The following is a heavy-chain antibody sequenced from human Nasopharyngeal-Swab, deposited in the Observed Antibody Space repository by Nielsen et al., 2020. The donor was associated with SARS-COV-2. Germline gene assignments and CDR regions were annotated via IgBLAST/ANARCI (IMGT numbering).Heavy chain of an antibody. J-gene: IGHJ4*02. V-gene: IGHV3-73*01. CDR3: SSPTVAY. CDR1: GFTFSGSE. CDR2: IRDKADNYAT. Sequence: GESLKISCVASGFTFSGSEIHWVRQASGKGPEWVGRIRDKADNYATGYAASVKGRFTISRDDSKDTAYLQMNSLKTEDTAVYYCSSPTVAYWGQGTLVTVSS. D-gene: IGHD4-23*01.